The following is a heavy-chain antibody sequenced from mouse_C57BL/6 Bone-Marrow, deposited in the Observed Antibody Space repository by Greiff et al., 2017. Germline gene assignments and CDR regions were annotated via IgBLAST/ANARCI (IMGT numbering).Heavy chain of an antibody. CDR1: GYTFTSYW. Sequence: QVQLQQSGAELVRPGSSVKLSCKASGYTFTSYWMHWVKQRPIQGLEWIGNIDPSDSETHYNQKFKDKATLTVDKSSSTAYMQLSSLTSEDSAVYYCARGDGITFDYWGQGTTLTVSS. J-gene: IGHJ2*01. D-gene: IGHD1-1*01. CDR3: ARGDGITFDY. V-gene: IGHV1-52*01. CDR2: IDPSDSET.